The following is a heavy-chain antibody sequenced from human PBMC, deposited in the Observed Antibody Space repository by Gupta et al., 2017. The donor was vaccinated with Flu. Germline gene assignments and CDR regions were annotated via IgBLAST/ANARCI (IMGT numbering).Heavy chain of an antibody. Sequence: QVQLVQSGAEVKKPRDHVKVSCKASGYTFTSPGISWVRQAPGQGLAWMGWISAYNGNTNYAQKLQGRVTMSTDTATSTAYMELRSMRSDDTAVYYCARQPSSSWPDYWGQGTLVTVSS. CDR3: ARQPSSSWPDY. D-gene: IGHD6-13*01. CDR1: GYTFTSPG. CDR2: ISAYNGNT. J-gene: IGHJ4*02. V-gene: IGHV1-18*01.